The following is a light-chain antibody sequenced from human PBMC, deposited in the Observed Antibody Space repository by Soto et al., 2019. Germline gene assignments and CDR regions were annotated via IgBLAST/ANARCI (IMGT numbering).Light chain of an antibody. CDR3: HQTYDTPRT. CDR1: QTINSY. Sequence: DIQMTQSPSSLSASVGDRVTITCRAGQTINSYLNWYQQKPGKAPKLLIYTASSLHSGVPSRFSGSGSGTDFTLTISSLQPEDFATYYCHQTYDTPRTFGQGTKVDIK. J-gene: IGKJ1*01. CDR2: TAS. V-gene: IGKV1-39*01.